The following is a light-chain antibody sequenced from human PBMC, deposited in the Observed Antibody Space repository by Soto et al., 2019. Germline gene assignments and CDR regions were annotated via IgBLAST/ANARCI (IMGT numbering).Light chain of an antibody. J-gene: IGKJ1*01. CDR1: QSVSSN. V-gene: IGKV3-15*01. CDR3: QQYNNWPPST. Sequence: EIVMTQSPATLSVSPGERATLSCRASQSVSSNLAWYQQKPGQAPRLLIYGASTRATGIPARFSGSGSGTEFTLTISSLQSEDFGVYYCQQYNNWPPSTFGHGTKVEIK. CDR2: GAS.